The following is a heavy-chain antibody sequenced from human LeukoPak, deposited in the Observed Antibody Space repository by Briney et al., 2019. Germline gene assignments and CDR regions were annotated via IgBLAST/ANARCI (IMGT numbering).Heavy chain of an antibody. V-gene: IGHV4-59*01. CDR2: IFYSGST. D-gene: IGHD4-17*01. CDR3: ARGYGELRD. Sequence: SETLSLTCTVSSGSIRSYYWSWIRQPPGKGLEWIGYIFYSGSTNYNPSLKSRVTISVDTSQNQFSLKSTSVTTADTAVYYCARGYGELRDWGQGTLVTVSS. J-gene: IGHJ4*02. CDR1: SGSIRSYY.